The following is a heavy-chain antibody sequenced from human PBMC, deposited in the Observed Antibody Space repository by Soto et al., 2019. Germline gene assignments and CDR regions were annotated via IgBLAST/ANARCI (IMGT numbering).Heavy chain of an antibody. CDR3: AKGVLVPTTYFQH. CDR2: ISYDGSDK. V-gene: IGHV3-30*18. Sequence: GGSLRLSCAASGFTFSSYGMHWVRQAPGKGLEWVAVISYDGSDKYYADSVKGRFTISRDNSNNTLYLQMDSLRAEDTAVYYCAKGVLVPTTYFQHWGQAILVTVS. D-gene: IGHD2-15*01. CDR1: GFTFSSYG. J-gene: IGHJ1*01.